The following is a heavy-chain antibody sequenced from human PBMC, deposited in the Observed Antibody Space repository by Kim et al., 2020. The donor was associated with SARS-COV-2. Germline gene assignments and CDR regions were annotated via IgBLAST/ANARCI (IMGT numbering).Heavy chain of an antibody. Sequence: TNNNPSLKSRVTISVDTSKNQFSLKLSSVTAADTAVYYCARANIIAALDYWGQGTLVTVSS. D-gene: IGHD6-6*01. CDR3: ARANIIAALDY. J-gene: IGHJ4*02. V-gene: IGHV4-61*02. CDR2: T.